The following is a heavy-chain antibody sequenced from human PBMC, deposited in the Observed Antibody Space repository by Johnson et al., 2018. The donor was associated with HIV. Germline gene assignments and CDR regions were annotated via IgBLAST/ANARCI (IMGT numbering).Heavy chain of an antibody. D-gene: IGHD6-19*01. CDR3: ARGSGWYLAFDI. V-gene: IGHV3-30*14. CDR1: GFTFSSYA. Sequence: QVQLVESGGGAVQPGRSPRLSCIVSGFTFSSYAMHWVRQAPGKGLEWVAVISYDGSDKYYADSVKGRFTISRDNSKNTLYLQMNSLRAEDTAVYYCARGSGWYLAFDIWGQGTMVTVSS. J-gene: IGHJ3*02. CDR2: ISYDGSDK.